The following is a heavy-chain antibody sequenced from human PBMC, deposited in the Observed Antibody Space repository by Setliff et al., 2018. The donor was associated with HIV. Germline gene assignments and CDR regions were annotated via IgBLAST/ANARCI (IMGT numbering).Heavy chain of an antibody. D-gene: IGHD3-10*01. V-gene: IGHV4-59*11. CDR2: IYYSGNT. Sequence: SETLSLTCNVSGDSISSHYWSWIRQPPGKGLEWIGTIYYSGNTISNPSLKSRVTISVDTSKNQFSLNLNSVTAADTAVYYCARVETTVRGATYAMDVWGQGTTVTVSS. J-gene: IGHJ6*02. CDR3: ARVETTVRGATYAMDV. CDR1: GDSISSHY.